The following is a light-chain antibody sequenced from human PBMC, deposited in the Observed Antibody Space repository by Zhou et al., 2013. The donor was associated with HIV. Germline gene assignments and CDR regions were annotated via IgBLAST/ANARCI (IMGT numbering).Light chain of an antibody. V-gene: IGLV1-40*01. CDR3: CSYAGSSTWV. Sequence: QSVLTQPPSVSGAPGQRVTISCTGSSSNIGAGYDVHWYQQLPGTAPKLLIYGNSNRPSGVPDRFSGSKSGNTASLTISGLQAEDEADYHCCSYAGSSTWVFGGGTKVTVL. J-gene: IGLJ3*02. CDR1: SSNIGAGYD. CDR2: GNS.